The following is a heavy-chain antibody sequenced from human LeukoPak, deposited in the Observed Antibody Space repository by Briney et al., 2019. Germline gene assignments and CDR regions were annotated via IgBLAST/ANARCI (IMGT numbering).Heavy chain of an antibody. V-gene: IGHV4-4*02. CDR3: ARQTGYCSGGSCGLFDY. D-gene: IGHD2-15*01. CDR1: GGSISSSNW. Sequence: SETLSLTCAVSGGSISSSNWWSWVRQPPGKGLEFLGEIYYSGTTKYNPSLKSRVTMPVDKSKNQFSLKLSSVTAADTAVYYCARQTGYCSGGSCGLFDYWGQGTLVTVSS. CDR2: IYYSGTT. J-gene: IGHJ4*02.